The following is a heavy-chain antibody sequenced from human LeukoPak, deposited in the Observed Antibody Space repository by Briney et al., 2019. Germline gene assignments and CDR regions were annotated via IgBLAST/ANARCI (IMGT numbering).Heavy chain of an antibody. CDR1: GYTFTSFD. CDR3: TRGPFLNGNAYNWFDP. CDR2: VNCDNENT. Sequence: ASVKVSCKTSGYTFTSFDINWVRHTTGHGPVWMGWVNCDNENTGYARKFQGRVAITRDTSTSTVYLELNNLSSDDTAMYYCTRGPFLNGNAYNWFDPWGQGTLVTVSS. V-gene: IGHV1-8*03. J-gene: IGHJ5*02. D-gene: IGHD1-20*01.